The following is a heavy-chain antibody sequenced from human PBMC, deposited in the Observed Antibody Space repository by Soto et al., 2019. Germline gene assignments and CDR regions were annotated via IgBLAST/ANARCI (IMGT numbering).Heavy chain of an antibody. D-gene: IGHD2-15*01. Sequence: SETLSLTCAVYGWSFSVYYWSWIRQPPGKGLEWIGEINHSGSTNYNPSLKSRVTISVDTSKNQFSLKLSSVPAADTAVYYCARGAARSIGYYYYYYGMDVWGQGTTVTVSS. CDR3: ARGAARSIGYYYYYYGMDV. CDR2: INHSGST. V-gene: IGHV4-34*01. CDR1: GWSFSVYY. J-gene: IGHJ6*02.